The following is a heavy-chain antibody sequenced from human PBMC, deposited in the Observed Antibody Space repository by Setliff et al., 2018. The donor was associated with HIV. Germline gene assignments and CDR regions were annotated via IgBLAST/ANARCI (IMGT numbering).Heavy chain of an antibody. CDR1: GYTFTDYF. J-gene: IGHJ4*02. D-gene: IGHD4-17*01. CDR3: ARGHSTVDFDY. CDR2: IDPQDGET. Sequence: GASVKVSCKASGYTFTDYFIHWILQAPGKGLEWMGRIDPQDGETTFAEKFQGRVTMTRDTSISTAYMELSRLRSDDTAVYYCARGHSTVDFDYWGQGTLVTVSS. V-gene: IGHV1-2*06.